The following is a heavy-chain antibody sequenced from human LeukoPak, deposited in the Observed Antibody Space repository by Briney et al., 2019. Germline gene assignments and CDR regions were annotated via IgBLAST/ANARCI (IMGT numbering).Heavy chain of an antibody. CDR1: GGSISSYY. CDR3: ARGNGKWLRSKLGAFDI. J-gene: IGHJ3*02. D-gene: IGHD5-12*01. CDR2: IYTSGST. V-gene: IGHV4-4*07. Sequence: SETLSLTCTVSGGSISSYYWSWIRQPAGKGLEWIGRIYTSGSTNYNPSLKSRVTMSVDTSKNQFSLKLSSVTAADTAVYYCARGNGKWLRSKLGAFDIWGQGTMVTVSS.